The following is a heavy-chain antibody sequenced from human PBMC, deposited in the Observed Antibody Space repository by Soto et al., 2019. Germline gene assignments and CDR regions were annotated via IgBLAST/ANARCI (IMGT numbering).Heavy chain of an antibody. CDR3: ARAPSYYYYDKVPQYYFDY. D-gene: IGHD3-22*01. Sequence: PGGSLRLSCAASGFTFSSYAMSWVRQAPGKGLEWVSAISGSGGSTYYADSVKGRFTISRDNSKNTLYLQMNSLRAEDTAVYYCARAPSYYYYDKVPQYYFDYWGQGTLVTVSS. V-gene: IGHV3-23*01. CDR2: ISGSGGST. J-gene: IGHJ4*02. CDR1: GFTFSSYA.